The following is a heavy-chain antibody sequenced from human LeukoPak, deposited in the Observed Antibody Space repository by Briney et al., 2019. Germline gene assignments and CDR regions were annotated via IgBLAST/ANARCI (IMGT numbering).Heavy chain of an antibody. CDR2: IKQDGSEK. D-gene: IGHD3-10*01. CDR1: GFAFSSYA. V-gene: IGHV3-7*01. J-gene: IGHJ4*02. Sequence: GGSLRLSCAASGFAFSSYAMSWVRQAPGKGLEWVANIKQDGSEKYYVDSVKGRFTISRDNAKNSLYLQMNSLRAEDTAVYYCARGNLWFGELWASDYWGQGTLVTVSS. CDR3: ARGNLWFGELWASDY.